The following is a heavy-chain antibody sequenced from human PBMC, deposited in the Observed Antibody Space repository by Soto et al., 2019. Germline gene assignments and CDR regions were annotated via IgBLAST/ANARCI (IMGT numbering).Heavy chain of an antibody. Sequence: SETLSLTCSVSGGSISSYYWSWIRQPAGKGLEWIGRIYTTGSTNYNPSLKSRVTMSVDTSKNQFSLKLSSVTAADTAVYYCARGTRLRYFDWSGQREYYFDYWGQGTLVTV. V-gene: IGHV4-4*07. CDR1: GGSISSYY. D-gene: IGHD3-9*01. CDR2: IYTTGST. J-gene: IGHJ4*02. CDR3: ARGTRLRYFDWSGQREYYFDY.